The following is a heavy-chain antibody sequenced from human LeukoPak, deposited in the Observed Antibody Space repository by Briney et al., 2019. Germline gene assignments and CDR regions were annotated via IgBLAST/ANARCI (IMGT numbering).Heavy chain of an antibody. V-gene: IGHV3-20*04. CDR3: VKDLSSNWLSFDY. CDR2: INWDGTNT. CDR1: GGTFGDYG. J-gene: IGHJ4*02. Sequence: GGSLRLSCVASGGTFGDYGMSWVRQPPGKGLEWVSGINWDGTNTHYADSVKGRFTIARDNAENSLYLQMNNLRYADTAFYYCVKDLSSNWLSFDYWGRGTLVTVSS. D-gene: IGHD1-20*01.